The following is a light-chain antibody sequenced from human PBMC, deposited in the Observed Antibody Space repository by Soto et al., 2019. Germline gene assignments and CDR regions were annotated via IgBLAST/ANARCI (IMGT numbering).Light chain of an antibody. V-gene: IGLV2-23*01. CDR1: SSDVGNYKL. CDR3: CSYAGSSIHVV. J-gene: IGLJ2*01. CDR2: EGS. Sequence: QSVLTQPASVSGSPGQSITISCTGTSSDVGNYKLVSWYQQHPGKAPKLMIYEGSKRPSGVSNRFSGSKSGNTASLTISGLQAEDEADYYCCSYAGSSIHVVFGGGTKLTVL.